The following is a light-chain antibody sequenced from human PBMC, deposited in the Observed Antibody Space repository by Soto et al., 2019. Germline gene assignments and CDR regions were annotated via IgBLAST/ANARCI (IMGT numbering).Light chain of an antibody. CDR3: MQGTHWPYT. CDR1: QGLLHRNGDTF. CDR2: QVS. V-gene: IGKV2-30*02. Sequence: DVVMTQSPLSLPVTLGQPASISCRSSQGLLHRNGDTFLSWFQQRPGQSQRRLIYQVSNRDSGVPDRFSGSGSGPDFTLTISRVEAEDVGIYYCMQGTHWPYTFGQGTKLEI. J-gene: IGKJ2*01.